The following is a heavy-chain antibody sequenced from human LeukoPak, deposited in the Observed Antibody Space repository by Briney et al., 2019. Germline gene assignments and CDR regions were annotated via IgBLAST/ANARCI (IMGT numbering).Heavy chain of an antibody. J-gene: IGHJ6*02. Sequence: ASVKVSCKASGYTFTSYAMHWVRQAPGQRLEWMGWINAGNGNTKYSQKFQGRVTITRDTSASTAYMELSSLRSEDTAVYYCATIAAAGTQYYYYGMDVWGQGTTVTVSS. CDR2: INAGNGNT. D-gene: IGHD6-13*01. V-gene: IGHV1-3*01. CDR1: GYTFTSYA. CDR3: ATIAAAGTQYYYYGMDV.